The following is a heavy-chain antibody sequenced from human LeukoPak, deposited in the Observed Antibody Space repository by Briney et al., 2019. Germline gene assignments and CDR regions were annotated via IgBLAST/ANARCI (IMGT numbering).Heavy chain of an antibody. J-gene: IGHJ4*02. CDR3: ARVGYSGYDDRGSFDY. CDR1: GGSISSSYYY. D-gene: IGHD5-12*01. CDR2: IYYSGST. V-gene: IGHV4-39*07. Sequence: SETLSLTCTVSGGSISSSYYYWGWIRQPPGKGLEWIGSIYYSGSTYYNPSLKSRVTISVDTSKNQFSLKLSSVTAADTAVYYCARVGYSGYDDRGSFDYWGQGTLVTVSS.